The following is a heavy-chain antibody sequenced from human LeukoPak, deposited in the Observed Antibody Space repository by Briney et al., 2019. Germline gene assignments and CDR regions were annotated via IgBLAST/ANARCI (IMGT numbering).Heavy chain of an antibody. CDR1: GYTFTSYG. CDR2: ISAYNGNT. V-gene: IGHV1-18*01. D-gene: IGHD4-17*01. CDR3: AREQVRDYAPGNGFDP. J-gene: IGHJ5*02. Sequence: GASVKVSCKASGYTFTSYGISWVRQAPGQGLEWMGWISAYNGNTNYAQKLQGRVTMTTDTSTSTAYMELRSLRSDDTAVYYCAREQVRDYAPGNGFDPWGQGTLVTVSS.